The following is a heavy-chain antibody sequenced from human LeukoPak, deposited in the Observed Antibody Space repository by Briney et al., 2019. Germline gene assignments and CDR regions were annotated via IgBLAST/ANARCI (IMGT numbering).Heavy chain of an antibody. V-gene: IGHV3-23*01. CDR2: ISGGGEDT. CDR3: ARTIAQYTNTWLYYYYGLDV. CDR1: GFSFRSFA. D-gene: IGHD6-13*01. J-gene: IGHJ6*02. Sequence: LTGGSLRLSCTASGFSFRSFAMSWVRQAPGQGLEWVSSISGGGEDTYYADTVKGRFTISRDNSETTLYLQMNSLGADDTALYYCARTIAQYTNTWLYYYYGLDVWGQGTTVTVSS.